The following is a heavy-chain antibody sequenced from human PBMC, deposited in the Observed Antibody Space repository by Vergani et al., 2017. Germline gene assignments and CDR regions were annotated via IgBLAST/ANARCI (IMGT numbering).Heavy chain of an antibody. J-gene: IGHJ4*02. Sequence: QVQVVQSGAEVKKSGASAKVSCKTSGYTFSNYYMHWVRQAPGQGLEWMGIINPSGGHTNYAQKFQGRVTMTRYTSTSTVYMELSSLRSEDTAIYYCARGDYGILTGYRYWGQGTLVTVSA. V-gene: IGHV1-46*03. CDR1: GYTFSNYY. D-gene: IGHD3-9*01. CDR3: ARGDYGILTGYRY. CDR2: INPSGGHT.